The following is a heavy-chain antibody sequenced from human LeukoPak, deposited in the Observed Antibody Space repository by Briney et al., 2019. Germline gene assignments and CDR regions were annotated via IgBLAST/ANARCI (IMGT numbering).Heavy chain of an antibody. V-gene: IGHV3-21*01. J-gene: IGHJ3*02. D-gene: IGHD1-7*01. CDR3: VSEGGNYPDAFDI. CDR1: GFTFSSYS. CDR2: ISSSSSYI. Sequence: GGSLRLSCAASGFTFSSYSMNCVRQAPGKGLEWVSSISSSSSYIYYADSVKGRFTISRDNAKNSLYLQMNSLRAEDTAVYYCVSEGGNYPDAFDIWGQGTMVTVSS.